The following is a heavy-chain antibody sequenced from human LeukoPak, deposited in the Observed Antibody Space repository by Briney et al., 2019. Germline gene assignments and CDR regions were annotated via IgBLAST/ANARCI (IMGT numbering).Heavy chain of an antibody. Sequence: GGSLRLSCAASGFTFSSYEMNWVRQAPGKGLEWVSAISGSGGSTYYADSVKGRFTISRDNSKNTLYLQMNSLRAEDTAVYYCARRYDFWSGYYPTNWFDPWGQGTLVTVSS. CDR2: ISGSGGST. CDR3: ARRYDFWSGYYPTNWFDP. D-gene: IGHD3-3*01. CDR1: GFTFSSYE. V-gene: IGHV3-23*01. J-gene: IGHJ5*02.